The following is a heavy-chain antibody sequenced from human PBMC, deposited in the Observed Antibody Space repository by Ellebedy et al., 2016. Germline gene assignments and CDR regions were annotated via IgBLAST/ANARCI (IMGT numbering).Heavy chain of an antibody. J-gene: IGHJ4*02. V-gene: IGHV3-48*01. CDR2: ISVSSSTI. Sequence: GESLKISXVASGFTFSGRNMNWVRQTPGKGLEWISHISVSSSTIYYADSVKGRFTISRDNSNNTLYLQMNTLRAEDTAVYYCARCYFGDQPDYWGQGTLVTVSS. CDR3: ARCYFGDQPDY. CDR1: GFTFSGRN. D-gene: IGHD4-17*01.